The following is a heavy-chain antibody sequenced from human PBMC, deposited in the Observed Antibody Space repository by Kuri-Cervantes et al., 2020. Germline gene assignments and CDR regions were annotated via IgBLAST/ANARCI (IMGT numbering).Heavy chain of an antibody. CDR1: GFSLSTSGMC. J-gene: IGHJ4*02. CDR2: IYWSDGK. V-gene: IGHV2-5*08. D-gene: IGHD1-26*01. Sequence: SGPTLVKPTQTLTLTCTFSGFSLSTSGMCVSWIRQPPGKALEWLALIYWSDGKRYSPSLKSRLTITKDTSKNQVVLTMTNMDPVDTATYYCAHATRREPFDYWGQGTLVTVSS. CDR3: AHATRREPFDY.